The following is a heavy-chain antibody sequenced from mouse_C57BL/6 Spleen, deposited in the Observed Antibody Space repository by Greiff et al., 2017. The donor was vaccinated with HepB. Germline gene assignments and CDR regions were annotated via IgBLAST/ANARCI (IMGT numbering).Heavy chain of an antibody. Sequence: QVHVKQSGAELVRPGASVTLSCKASGYTFTDYEMHWVKQTPVHGLEWIGAIDPETGGTAYNQKFKGKAILTADKSSSTAYMELRSLTSEDSAVYYCTSKDLYGSGDWFAYWGQGTLVTVSA. CDR2: IDPETGGT. CDR3: TSKDLYGSGDWFAY. CDR1: GYTFTDYE. J-gene: IGHJ3*01. D-gene: IGHD1-1*01. V-gene: IGHV1-15*01.